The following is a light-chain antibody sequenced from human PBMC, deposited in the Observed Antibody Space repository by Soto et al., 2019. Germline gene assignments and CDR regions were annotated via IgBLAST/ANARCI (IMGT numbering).Light chain of an antibody. CDR3: QQYGNSPRYS. V-gene: IGKV3-20*01. CDR1: QSVTTNY. CDR2: GTS. J-gene: IGKJ2*03. Sequence: EIVLTQSPGTLSLSLGERATLSCRASQSVTTNYFALYQQKPGQAPRLLIYGTSNRATGIPDRFSGSGSGTNFTLTISRLEPEDFAVYYCQQYGNSPRYSFGQGTKVEIK.